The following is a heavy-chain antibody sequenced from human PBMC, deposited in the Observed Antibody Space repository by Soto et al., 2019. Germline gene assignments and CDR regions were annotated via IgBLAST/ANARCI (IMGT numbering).Heavy chain of an antibody. J-gene: IGHJ4*02. CDR2: IYYSGST. CDR3: ARATIAGSSWYALDY. Sequence: SETLSLTCTVSGDSISSYYWSWIRQPPGKGLEWIGYIYYSGSTNYNPSLKSRVTISVDTSKNQFSLKLSSVTAADTAVYYCARATIAGSSWYALDYWGQGTLVTVS. V-gene: IGHV4-59*01. D-gene: IGHD6-13*01. CDR1: GDSISSYY.